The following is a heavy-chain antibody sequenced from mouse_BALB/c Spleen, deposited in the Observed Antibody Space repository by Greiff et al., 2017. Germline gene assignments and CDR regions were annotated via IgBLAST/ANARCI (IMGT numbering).Heavy chain of an antibody. Sequence: EVKLVESGGGLVKPGGSLKLSCAASGFTFSSYAMSWVRQTPEKRLEWVASISSGGSTYYPDSVKGRFTISRDNARNILYLQMSSLRSEDTAMYYCASGEDFYYFDYWGQGTTLTVSS. CDR3: ASGEDFYYFDY. J-gene: IGHJ2*01. V-gene: IGHV5-6-5*01. CDR1: GFTFSSYA. CDR2: ISSGGST.